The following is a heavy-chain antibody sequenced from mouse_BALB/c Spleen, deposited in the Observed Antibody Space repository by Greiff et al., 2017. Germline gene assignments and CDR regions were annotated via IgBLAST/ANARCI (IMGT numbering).Heavy chain of an antibody. J-gene: IGHJ1*01. CDR3: ARNDRYTGYFDV. CDR2: ISYSGST. Sequence: EVQLVESGPGLVKPSQSLSLTCTVTGYSITSDYAWNWIRQFPGNKLEWMGYISYSGSTSYNPSLKSRISITRDTSKNQFFLQLNSVTTEDTATYYCARNDRYTGYFDVWGAGTTVTVSS. V-gene: IGHV3-2*02. D-gene: IGHD2-14*01. CDR1: GYSITSDYA.